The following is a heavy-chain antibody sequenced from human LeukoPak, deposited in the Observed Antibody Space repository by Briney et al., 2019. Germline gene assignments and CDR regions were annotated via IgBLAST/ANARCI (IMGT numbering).Heavy chain of an antibody. CDR3: AKDASSGWPNWFDP. Sequence: GGSLRLSCAASGFTFITYGMSWVRQASGKGLEWVSLISGGGGRTYYADSVKGRFTISRDNSKNTLYLQMNSLRAEDTAVYYCAKDASSGWPNWFDPWGQGTLVTVSS. D-gene: IGHD6-19*01. CDR1: GFTFITYG. CDR2: ISGGGGRT. J-gene: IGHJ5*02. V-gene: IGHV3-23*01.